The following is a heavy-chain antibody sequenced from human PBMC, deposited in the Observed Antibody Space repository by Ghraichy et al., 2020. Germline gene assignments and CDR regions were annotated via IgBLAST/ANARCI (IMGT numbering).Heavy chain of an antibody. J-gene: IGHJ3*02. CDR2: ISGSGGST. CDR3: ANLYYTVRAFDI. D-gene: IGHD4-11*01. V-gene: IGHV3-23*01. Sequence: GESLNISCAASGFTFSSYAMSWVRQAPGKGLEWVSAISGSGGSTYYADSVKGRFTISRDNSKNTLYLQMNSLRAEDTAVYYCANLYYTVRAFDIWGQGTMVTVSS. CDR1: GFTFSSYA.